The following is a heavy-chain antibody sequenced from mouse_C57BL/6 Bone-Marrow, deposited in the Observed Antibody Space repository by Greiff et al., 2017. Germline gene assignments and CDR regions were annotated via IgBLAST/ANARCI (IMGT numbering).Heavy chain of an antibody. CDR1: GYTFTDYY. Sequence: QVQLQQSGAELVRPGASVKLSCKASGYTFTDYYINWVKQRPGQGLEWIARIYPGSGNTYYNEKFKGKATLTAEKSSSTAYMKLSSLTSEYSAVYCCARTYYGNYYYFDFWGQGTTLTVSS. V-gene: IGHV1-76*01. CDR2: IYPGSGNT. CDR3: ARTYYGNYYYFDF. J-gene: IGHJ2*01. D-gene: IGHD2-10*01.